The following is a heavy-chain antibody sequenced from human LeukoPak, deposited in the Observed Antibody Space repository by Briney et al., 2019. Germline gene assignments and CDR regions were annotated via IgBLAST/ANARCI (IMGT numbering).Heavy chain of an antibody. V-gene: IGHV3-23*01. CDR2: LTGSGGTT. J-gene: IGHJ4*02. CDR1: GFTFRDYG. CDR3: ARRAGAYSHPYDY. D-gene: IGHD4/OR15-4a*01. Sequence: GGSLRLSCAASGFTFRDYGMSWVRQAPGKGLEWVSALTGSGGTTYYADSVKGRFTISRDNSKNTLYLQMNSLRAEDTAVYYCARRAGAYSHPYDYWGQGTLVTVSS.